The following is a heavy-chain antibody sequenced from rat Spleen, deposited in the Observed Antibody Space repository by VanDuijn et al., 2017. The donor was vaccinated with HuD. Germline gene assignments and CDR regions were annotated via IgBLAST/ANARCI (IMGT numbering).Heavy chain of an antibody. CDR1: GFTFSSYW. D-gene: IGHD1-1*01. V-gene: IGHV5-58*01. CDR3: ASLAYYSGDYFDY. J-gene: IGHJ2*01. Sequence: EVQLVETGGGLVQPGRSLKLSCVASGFTFSSYWMYWVRQAPGKGLEWVSSINADGGTTYYPDSVKGRFTISRDNAKSTLYLQMDSLRSEDTATYYCASLAYYSGDYFDYWGQGVMVTVSS. CDR2: INADGGTT.